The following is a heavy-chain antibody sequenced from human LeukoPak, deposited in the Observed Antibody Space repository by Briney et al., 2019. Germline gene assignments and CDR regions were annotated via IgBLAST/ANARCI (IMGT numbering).Heavy chain of an antibody. J-gene: IGHJ4*02. CDR3: ARDSYGDDY. D-gene: IGHD5-18*01. Sequence: SETLSLTCAVYGGSFSGYYWSWIRQPPGKGQEWIGEINHSGSTNYNPSLKSRVTISVDTSKNQFSLKLSSVTAADTAVYYCARDSYGDDYWGQGTLVTVSS. CDR2: INHSGST. CDR1: GGSFSGYY. V-gene: IGHV4-34*01.